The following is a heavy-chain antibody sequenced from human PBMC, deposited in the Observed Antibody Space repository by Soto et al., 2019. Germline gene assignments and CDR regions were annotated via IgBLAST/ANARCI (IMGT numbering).Heavy chain of an antibody. CDR2: IWSDGSNK. D-gene: IGHD3-22*01. V-gene: IGHV3-33*01. Sequence: QVQLVESGGGVVQPGRSLRLSCAASGFTFSSYGMHWVRQAPGKGLEWVAVIWSDGSNKYYADSVKGRFTISRDNSKNTLSLQMNSLRAEDRAVYYCARYYYDSSGYYPLWGQGTLVTVSS. CDR3: ARYYYDSSGYYPL. J-gene: IGHJ4*02. CDR1: GFTFSSYG.